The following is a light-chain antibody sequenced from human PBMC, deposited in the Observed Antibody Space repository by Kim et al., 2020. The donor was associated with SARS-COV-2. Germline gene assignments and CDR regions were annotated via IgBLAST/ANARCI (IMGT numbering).Light chain of an antibody. CDR1: QSISSW. CDR2: DAS. CDR3: QQYNSYLRT. Sequence: ASVGDKVTITCRASQSISSWLAWYQQKPGKAPKLLIYDASSLKSGVPSRFSGSGSGTDFTLTISSLQPDDFATYYCQQYNSYLRTFGQGTKVDIK. V-gene: IGKV1-5*01. J-gene: IGKJ1*01.